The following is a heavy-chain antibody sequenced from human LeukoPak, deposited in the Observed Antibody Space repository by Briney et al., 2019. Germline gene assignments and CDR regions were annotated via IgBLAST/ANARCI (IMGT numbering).Heavy chain of an antibody. CDR2: IYDRGST. Sequence: PSETLSLTCTVSGGSISSYYWSWIRQPPGKGLEWIGNIYDRGSTKYNPSLKSRVTISVDTSKNQFSLRLSSVTAADTAVYYCARGRTFDNWGQGTLVSVSS. V-gene: IGHV4-59*01. CDR1: GGSISSYY. J-gene: IGHJ4*02. CDR3: ARGRTFDN.